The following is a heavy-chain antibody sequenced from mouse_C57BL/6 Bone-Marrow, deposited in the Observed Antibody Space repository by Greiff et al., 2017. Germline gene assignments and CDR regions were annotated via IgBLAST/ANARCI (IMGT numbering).Heavy chain of an antibody. CDR3: ARFPFAY. CDR2: IYPGSGNT. V-gene: IGHV1-76*01. Sequence: QVQLQQSGAELVRPGASVKLSCKASGYTFTDYYINWVKQRPGQGLEWIARIYPGSGNTYYNEKFKGKAKLTAEKSSSTAYMQLSSLTSEDSAVYFCARFPFAYWGQGILVTVSA. CDR1: GYTFTDYY. J-gene: IGHJ3*01.